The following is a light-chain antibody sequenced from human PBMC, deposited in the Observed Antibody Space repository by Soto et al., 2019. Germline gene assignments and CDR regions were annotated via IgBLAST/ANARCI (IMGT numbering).Light chain of an antibody. CDR3: SSYTSSSTTV. CDR2: EVS. CDR1: SSDVGSYNL. J-gene: IGLJ2*01. Sequence: QSVLTQPASVSGSLGQSITISCTGTSSDVGSYNLVSWYQQHPGKAPKLMIYEVSKRPSGVSNRFSGSKSGNTASLTISGLQAEDEADYYCSSYTSSSTTVFGGGTKVTVL. V-gene: IGLV2-14*02.